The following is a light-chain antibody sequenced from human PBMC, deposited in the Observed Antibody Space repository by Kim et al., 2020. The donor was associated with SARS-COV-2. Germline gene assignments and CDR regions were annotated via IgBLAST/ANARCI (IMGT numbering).Light chain of an antibody. Sequence: SPGERATLSCRASQSVSNKLAWYQQKPGQAPRLLIYDTSKRASGVPARFSGSGTGTDFTLTIDSLQPDDFSLYFCQQYDNWPPWTFGQGTKVDIK. J-gene: IGKJ1*01. CDR1: QSVSNK. CDR3: QQYDNWPPWT. CDR2: DTS. V-gene: IGKV3-15*01.